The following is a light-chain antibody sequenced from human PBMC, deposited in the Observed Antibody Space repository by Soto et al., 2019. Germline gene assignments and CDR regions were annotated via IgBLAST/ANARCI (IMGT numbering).Light chain of an antibody. J-gene: IGKJ1*01. CDR2: GAS. CDR1: QSVSSNY. Sequence: EIVLTQSPGTLSLSPGERATLSCRTSQSVSSNYLAWYQQKPGQAPRLLIYGASSRATGIPDRFSGSGSGTDFHLTISRLEPEDFAVYHCQQYGTSWWTFGQGTKVEIK. V-gene: IGKV3-20*01. CDR3: QQYGTSWWT.